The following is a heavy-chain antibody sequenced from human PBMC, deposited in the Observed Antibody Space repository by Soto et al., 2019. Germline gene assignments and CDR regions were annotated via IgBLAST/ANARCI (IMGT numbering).Heavy chain of an antibody. J-gene: IGHJ4*02. CDR1: GFVFSAYV. CDR3: ARDPERLKFGDIDF. D-gene: IGHD3-16*01. Sequence: QVHLVESGGGVVQPGTSLRLSCATSGFVFSAYVMHWVRQAPGKGLEWVAMISHDEYYIYYADSVKGRFTNSRDNSKDTLYLQMSNLKTEDTAMYYCARDPERLKFGDIDFWGQGTLVTVSS. CDR2: ISHDEYYI. V-gene: IGHV3-30*19.